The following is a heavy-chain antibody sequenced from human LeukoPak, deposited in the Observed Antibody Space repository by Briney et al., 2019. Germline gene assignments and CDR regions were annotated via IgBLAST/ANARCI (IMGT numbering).Heavy chain of an antibody. Sequence: GGSLRLSCAASGFTFTKYWMTWVRQAPGKGLEWVANIKQDGNEKFYVDSVKGRFTISRDNAKNSLDLQINSLGAEDTAVCYCARGLDCRSTSCYLDNWGQGTLVTVSS. J-gene: IGHJ4*02. D-gene: IGHD2-2*01. CDR1: GFTFTKYW. CDR3: ARGLDCRSTSCYLDN. CDR2: IKQDGNEK. V-gene: IGHV3-7*01.